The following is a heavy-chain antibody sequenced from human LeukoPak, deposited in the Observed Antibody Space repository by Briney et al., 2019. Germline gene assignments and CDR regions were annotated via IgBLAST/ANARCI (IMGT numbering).Heavy chain of an antibody. Sequence: QPGGSLRLSCTASGFTFSNSAMSWVRQAPGKGLEWVSALSGSGSSTYYADSVKGRFTISRDNSKNTVYLQMNSLRAEDTALYYCAKTVAGEYWGQGTLVTVSS. CDR1: GFTFSNSA. CDR3: AKTVAGEY. V-gene: IGHV3-23*01. CDR2: LSGSGSST. J-gene: IGHJ4*02. D-gene: IGHD6-19*01.